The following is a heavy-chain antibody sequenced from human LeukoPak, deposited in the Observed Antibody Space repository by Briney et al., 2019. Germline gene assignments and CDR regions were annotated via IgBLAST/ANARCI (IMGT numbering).Heavy chain of an antibody. D-gene: IGHD3-22*01. V-gene: IGHV3-23*01. CDR2: ISGSGGST. CDR1: GFTFSSYA. CDR3: AKDSHYDSSGYYPPSYFDY. J-gene: IGHJ4*02. Sequence: GGSLRLSCAASGFTFSSYAMSWVRQAPGKGLEWVSGISGSGGSTYYADSVKGRFTISRDNSKNTLYLQMNSLRAEDTAVYYCAKDSHYDSSGYYPPSYFDYWGQGTLVTVSS.